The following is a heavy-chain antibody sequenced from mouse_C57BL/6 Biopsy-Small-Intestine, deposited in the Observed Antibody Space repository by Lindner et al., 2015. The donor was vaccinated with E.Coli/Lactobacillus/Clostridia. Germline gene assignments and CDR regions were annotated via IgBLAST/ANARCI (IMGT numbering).Heavy chain of an antibody. CDR2: INPGSGGT. V-gene: IGHV1-54*01. D-gene: IGHD4-1*01. CDR3: ARHWDYYFDY. J-gene: IGHJ2*01. Sequence: VQLQESGAELVRPGTSVKVSCKASGYAFTNYLIEWVKQRPGQGLEWIGVINPGSGGTNYNEKFKGKATLTADKSSSTAYMQLSSLTSEDSAVYFCARHWDYYFDYWGQGTTLTVSS. CDR1: GYAFTNYL.